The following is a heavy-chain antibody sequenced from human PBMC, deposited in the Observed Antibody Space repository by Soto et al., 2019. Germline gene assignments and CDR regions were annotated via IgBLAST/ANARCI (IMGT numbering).Heavy chain of an antibody. D-gene: IGHD2-2*01. CDR3: AREGDGNCTTARCYNGWFDS. V-gene: IGHV3-7*01. CDR1: GFIFSSYW. Sequence: EVQLVESGGGLVQPGGSLRLSCAASGFIFSSYWMSWVRQAPGKGLEWVANIKQDGRDIYYVDSVRGRFIVSRDNASNSLYLQMSSLRAEDTAVYFCAREGDGNCTTARCYNGWFDSWGQGTLVAVSS. CDR2: IKQDGRDI. J-gene: IGHJ5*01.